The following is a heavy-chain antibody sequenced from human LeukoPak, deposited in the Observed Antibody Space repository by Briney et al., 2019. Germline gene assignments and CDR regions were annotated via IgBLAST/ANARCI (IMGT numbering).Heavy chain of an antibody. D-gene: IGHD1-26*01. CDR3: ANLVGTTPY. J-gene: IGHJ4*02. V-gene: IGHV3-48*03. CDR2: ISGSGSPI. CDR1: GFTFSNYE. Sequence: GGSLRLSCAASGFTFSNYEMNWVRQAPGKGLEWISYISGSGSPIYYADSMKGRFTISRDNAKNSLYLQMNSLRVEDTAVYYCANLVGTTPYWGQGTLVTVSS.